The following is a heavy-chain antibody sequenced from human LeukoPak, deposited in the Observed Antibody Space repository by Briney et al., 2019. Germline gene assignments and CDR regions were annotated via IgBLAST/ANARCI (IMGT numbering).Heavy chain of an antibody. CDR3: ARAAYCSGGTCYSGLFDL. V-gene: IGHV4-59*11. J-gene: IGHJ4*02. Sequence: SETLSLTCTVSGGSINSHYWNWIRQPPGKGLEWIGYIYYSGITNYNPSVKSRVTISVDSSKAQFSLKLSSVTAADTAVYYCARAAYCSGGTCYSGLFDLWGQGILVTVSS. D-gene: IGHD2-15*01. CDR1: GGSINSHY. CDR2: IYYSGIT.